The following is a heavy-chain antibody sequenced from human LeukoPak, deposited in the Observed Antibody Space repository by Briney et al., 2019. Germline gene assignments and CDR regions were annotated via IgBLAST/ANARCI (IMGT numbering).Heavy chain of an antibody. CDR1: GGSISSYY. CDR2: IYTSGST. J-gene: IGHJ6*03. CDR3: ARGAKYSYYYYMDV. Sequence: SETLSLTCTVPGGSISSYYWSWIRQPAGKGLEWIGRIYTSGSTNYNPSLKSRVTMSVDTSKNQFSLKLGSVTAADTAVYYCARGAKYSYYYYMDVWGKGTTVTVSS. V-gene: IGHV4-4*07. D-gene: IGHD5-18*01.